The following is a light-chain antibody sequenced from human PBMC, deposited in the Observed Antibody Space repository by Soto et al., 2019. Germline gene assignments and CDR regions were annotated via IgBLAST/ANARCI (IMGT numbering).Light chain of an antibody. J-gene: IGKJ2*01. Sequence: ETVLTQSPATLSLSPGERATLSCRASQSVSTYLGWYQEKPGQPPRLLISEASNRATGVPARFTGSGSGTDFTLTISSLEPEDFAVYFCHPRYNWPHTFGQGTKLEI. V-gene: IGKV3-11*01. CDR2: EAS. CDR3: HPRYNWPHT. CDR1: QSVSTY.